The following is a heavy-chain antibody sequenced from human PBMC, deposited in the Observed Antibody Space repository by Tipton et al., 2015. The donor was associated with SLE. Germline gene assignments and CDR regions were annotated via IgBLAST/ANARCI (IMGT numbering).Heavy chain of an antibody. V-gene: IGHV4-61*01. Sequence: GLVKPSETLSLTCTVSGGSVSSGSYYWSWIRQPPGKGLEWIGYIYHSGSTYYNPSLKSRVTISVDTSKNQFSLKLSSVTAADTAVYYCASYSSSWFHFDYWSQGTLVTVSS. CDR1: GGSVSSGSYY. J-gene: IGHJ4*02. CDR2: IYHSGST. D-gene: IGHD6-13*01. CDR3: ASYSSSWFHFDY.